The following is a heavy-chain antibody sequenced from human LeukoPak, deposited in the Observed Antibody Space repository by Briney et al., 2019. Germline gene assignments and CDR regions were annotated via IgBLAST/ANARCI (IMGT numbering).Heavy chain of an antibody. Sequence: PGGSLRLSCSASGFTFSSYAMRWVRQAPGKGLNWRSGISGSGGNTYYADSAKGRFTVARDNSKNTLYLQMNSLRAEDTAVYYCAKDRDITYRLGAFDYWGQGALVTVSS. CDR1: GFTFSSYA. D-gene: IGHD3-16*01. J-gene: IGHJ4*02. V-gene: IGHV3-23*01. CDR3: AKDRDITYRLGAFDY. CDR2: ISGSGGNT.